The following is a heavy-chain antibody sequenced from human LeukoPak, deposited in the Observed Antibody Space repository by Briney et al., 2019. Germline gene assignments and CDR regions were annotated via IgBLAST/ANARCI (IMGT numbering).Heavy chain of an antibody. CDR1: GFSFSVFW. CDR2: IRYDGSNK. V-gene: IGHV3-30*02. Sequence: PGGSLRLSCAASGFSFSVFWMHWVRQAPGKGLEWVAFIRYDGSNKYYADSVKGRFTISRDNSKNTLYLQMNSLRAEDTAVYYCAKSWSEYYYYYMDVWGKGTTATISS. J-gene: IGHJ6*03. D-gene: IGHD3-3*01. CDR3: AKSWSEYYYYYMDV.